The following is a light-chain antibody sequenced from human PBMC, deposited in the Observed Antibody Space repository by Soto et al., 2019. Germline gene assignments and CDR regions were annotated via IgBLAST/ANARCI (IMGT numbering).Light chain of an antibody. CDR3: SSFTTTYFYV. CDR2: EVN. V-gene: IGLV2-14*01. CDR1: SSDIGAYDY. Sequence: QSALTQPASLSGSPGQSITISCTGTSSDIGAYDYVSWFQQHPGKAPKLMISEVNNRPSGVSNRFSGSKSGNTAYLTISGLQVEDEADYYCSSFTTTYFYVFGPGTKVTVL. J-gene: IGLJ1*01.